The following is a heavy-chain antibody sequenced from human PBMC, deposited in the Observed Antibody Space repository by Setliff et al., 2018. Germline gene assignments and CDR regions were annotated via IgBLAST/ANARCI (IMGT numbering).Heavy chain of an antibody. D-gene: IGHD2-15*01. CDR1: GFTFSSYR. J-gene: IGHJ4*02. CDR3: ARTCSGSGCYAGLES. Sequence: GGSLRLSCAASGFTFSSYRMHWVRQAPGKGLEWVAVIWDDGGNKYHADSVKGRFTISRDNSKNTLYLQMNSLRPEDTAVYYCARTCSGSGCYAGLESWGQGTPVTV. CDR2: IWDDGGNK. V-gene: IGHV3-33*08.